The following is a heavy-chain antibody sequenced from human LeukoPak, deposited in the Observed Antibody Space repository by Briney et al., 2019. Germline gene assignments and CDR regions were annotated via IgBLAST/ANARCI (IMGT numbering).Heavy chain of an antibody. V-gene: IGHV4-4*07. CDR2: IYTSGST. CDR1: GGSISSYY. D-gene: IGHD2-15*01. J-gene: IGHJ6*03. Sequence: KPSETLSLTCTVSGGSISSYYWSWIRQPAGKGLEWIGRIYTSGSTNYNPSLKSRVTMSVDTSKNQFSLKLSPVTAADTAVYYCAGAVASYYYYYMDVWGKGTTVTVSS. CDR3: AGAVASYYYYYMDV.